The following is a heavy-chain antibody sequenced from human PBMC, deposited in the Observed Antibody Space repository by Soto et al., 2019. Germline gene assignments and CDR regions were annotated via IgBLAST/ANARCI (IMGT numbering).Heavy chain of an antibody. V-gene: IGHV1-58*02. Sequence: SVKVSCKASGFTFTSSAMQWVRQARGQRLEWIGWIVVGSGNTNYAQKFQERVTITRDMSTSTAYMELSSLRSEDTAVYYCAAELNRITIFGVVSFVDVWGKGTTVTVSS. CDR2: IVVGSGNT. CDR3: AAELNRITIFGVVSFVDV. D-gene: IGHD3-3*01. CDR1: GFTFTSSA. J-gene: IGHJ6*04.